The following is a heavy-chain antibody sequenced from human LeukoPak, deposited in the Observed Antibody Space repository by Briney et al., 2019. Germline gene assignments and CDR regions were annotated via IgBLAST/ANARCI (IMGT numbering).Heavy chain of an antibody. Sequence: PGGSLRLSCAASGFTVSSNYMSWVRQAPGKGLEWVSVIYRDGSTYNADSVKGRFTISRDNSKNTLHLQMNSLRAEDTAVYYCARAGGGDKQQLVWYFDLWGRGTLVTVSS. V-gene: IGHV3-66*01. CDR2: IYRDGST. J-gene: IGHJ2*01. CDR1: GFTVSSNY. D-gene: IGHD6-13*01. CDR3: ARAGGGDKQQLVWYFDL.